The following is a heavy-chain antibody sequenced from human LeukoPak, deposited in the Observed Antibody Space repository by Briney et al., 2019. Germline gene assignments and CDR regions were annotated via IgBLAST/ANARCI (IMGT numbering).Heavy chain of an antibody. CDR1: GASISPYY. CDR2: IYTSGST. CDR3: ARGILTGLDYFDY. J-gene: IGHJ4*02. V-gene: IGHV4-4*07. D-gene: IGHD3-9*01. Sequence: SETLSLTCTVSGASISPYYWTWIRQPAGKGLEWIGHIYTSGSTNYNPSLKSRVTMSLDTSKSQFSLKLSSVTAADTAVYYCARGILTGLDYFDYWGQGTLVTVSS.